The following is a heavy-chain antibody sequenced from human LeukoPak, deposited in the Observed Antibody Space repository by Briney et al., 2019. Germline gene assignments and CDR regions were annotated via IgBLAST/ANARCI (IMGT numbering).Heavy chain of an antibody. CDR1: GYTFTSYG. Sequence: PEASVTVSCKASGYTFTSYGISWVRQAPGQGLEWMGWISAYNGNTNYAQKLQGRVTMTTDTSTSTAYMELRSLRSDDTAVYYCARGPDYYDSSGLDYWGQGTLVTVSS. V-gene: IGHV1-18*01. CDR3: ARGPDYYDSSGLDY. D-gene: IGHD3-22*01. CDR2: ISAYNGNT. J-gene: IGHJ4*02.